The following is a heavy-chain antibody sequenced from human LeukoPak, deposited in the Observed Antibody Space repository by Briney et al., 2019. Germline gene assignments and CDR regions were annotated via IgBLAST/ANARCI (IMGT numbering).Heavy chain of an antibody. CDR3: ARGYCSSTTCSVDY. Sequence: GGSLRVSCAAPGFTFSRFALSWVRQAPGKGLEWVSGISGSGGSTYYADSVKGRFTISRDNSQNTLYLQMNSLRAEDTAVYYCARGYCSSTTCSVDYWGQGTLVTVSS. J-gene: IGHJ4*02. D-gene: IGHD2-2*01. CDR1: GFTFSRFA. CDR2: ISGSGGST. V-gene: IGHV3-23*01.